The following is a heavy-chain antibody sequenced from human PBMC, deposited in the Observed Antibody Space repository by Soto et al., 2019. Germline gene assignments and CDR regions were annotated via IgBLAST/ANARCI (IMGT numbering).Heavy chain of an antibody. V-gene: IGHV4-30-4*02. J-gene: IGHJ6*01. D-gene: IGHD1-1*01. CDR2: IYYSGST. CDR3: ARDRNWKGYYGMDV. CDR1: GGSISSGDYY. Sequence: SETLSLTCTVSGGSISSGDYYWSWIRQPPGKGLEWIGYIYYSGSTYYNPSLKSRVTISVDTSKNQFSLKLSSVTAADTAVYYCARDRNWKGYYGMDVWGQGTTVNVSS.